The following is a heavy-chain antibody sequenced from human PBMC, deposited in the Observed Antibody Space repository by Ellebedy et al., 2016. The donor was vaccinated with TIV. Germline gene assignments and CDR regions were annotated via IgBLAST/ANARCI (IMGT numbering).Heavy chain of an antibody. V-gene: IGHV5-51*01. CDR3: ARGGADYDILTGFLVPSYYFDY. Sequence: GESLKISCKDSGYSFTTYWIGWVRQMPGKGLEWMGIIYPGDSDTRYSPSFQGQVTISADKSISTAYLQWSSLKASDTAMYYCARGGADYDILTGFLVPSYYFDYWGQGTLVTVSS. J-gene: IGHJ4*02. CDR2: IYPGDSDT. CDR1: GYSFTTYW. D-gene: IGHD3-9*01.